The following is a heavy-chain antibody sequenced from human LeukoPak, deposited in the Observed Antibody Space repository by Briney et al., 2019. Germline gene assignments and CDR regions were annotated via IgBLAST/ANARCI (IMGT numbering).Heavy chain of an antibody. Sequence: SETLSLTCTVSAGSISGYYWPWLRQPPGKGLEWIGEISYSGSTNYNPSLKSRATISLDTCKNQFSLKLRFVTAADTALYYCARVARTYSTRYFDYWGQGTLVTVSS. V-gene: IGHV4-59*01. CDR3: ARVARTYSTRYFDY. CDR2: ISYSGST. CDR1: AGSISGYY. D-gene: IGHD4-11*01. J-gene: IGHJ4*02.